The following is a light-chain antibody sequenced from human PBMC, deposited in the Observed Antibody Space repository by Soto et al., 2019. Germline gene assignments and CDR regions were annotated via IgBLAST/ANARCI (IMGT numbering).Light chain of an antibody. V-gene: IGKV1-5*03. CDR1: QTISSW. Sequence: DIQMTQSPSTLSGSVGDRVTITCRASQTISSWLAWYQQKPGKAPKLLIIKASTLKSGFPSRFNGSGSGTDFTLPTSHRHPDDFAPYYCQHTNSYPEPFAKGPKVELK. CDR2: KAS. CDR3: QHTNSYPEP. J-gene: IGKJ1*01.